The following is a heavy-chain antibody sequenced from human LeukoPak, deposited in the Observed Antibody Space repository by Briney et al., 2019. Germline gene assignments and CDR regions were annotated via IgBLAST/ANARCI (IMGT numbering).Heavy chain of an antibody. V-gene: IGHV3-30*18. J-gene: IGHJ4*02. CDR1: GFTFSNYG. CDR2: ISYDGNNK. D-gene: IGHD6-13*01. CDR3: AKTSDGSNWCDLYFDY. Sequence: GRSLRLSCAASGFTFSNYGLHWVRQAPGKGLEWVAVISYDGNNKYYADSVKGRFTISRDISKNTLFLQMNSLRAEDTAVYYCAKTSDGSNWCDLYFDYWGQGTLVTVSS.